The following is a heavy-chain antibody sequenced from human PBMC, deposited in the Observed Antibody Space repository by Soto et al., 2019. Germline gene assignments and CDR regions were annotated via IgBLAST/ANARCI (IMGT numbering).Heavy chain of an antibody. CDR1: GGTFSSYA. Sequence: GPSVKVCCEASGGTFSSYAISWVRQAPGQGLEWMGGIIPIFGTANYAQKFQGRVTITADESTTTAYMELSSLRSEDTAVYYCARGFFAAHPTSFSFDPCVQGTLVSVSS. CDR2: IIPIFGTA. V-gene: IGHV1-69*13. CDR3: ARGFFAAHPTSFSFDP. D-gene: IGHD6-6*01. J-gene: IGHJ5*02.